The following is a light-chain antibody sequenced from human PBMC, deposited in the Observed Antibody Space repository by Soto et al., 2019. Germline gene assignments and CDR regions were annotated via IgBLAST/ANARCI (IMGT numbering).Light chain of an antibody. CDR1: QSFSSSY. V-gene: IGKV3-20*01. CDR2: GAS. Sequence: EIVLTQSPGPLSLSPGERATLSCRASQSFSSSYLAWYQQKPGQAPRLLIYGASSRATGIPDRFSGSGSGTNFTLTVIRLEPEDFAVYYCQQYGSSPRTFGQGTRVEVK. CDR3: QQYGSSPRT. J-gene: IGKJ1*01.